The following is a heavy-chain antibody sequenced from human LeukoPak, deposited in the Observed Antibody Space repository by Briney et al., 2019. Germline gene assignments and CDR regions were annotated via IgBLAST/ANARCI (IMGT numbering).Heavy chain of an antibody. CDR3: ARDGYGDYLDAFDI. J-gene: IGHJ3*02. CDR2: IYHSGST. D-gene: IGHD4-17*01. V-gene: IGHV4-30-2*01. Sequence: KASETLSLTCAVSGGSISSGGYSWSWIRQPPGKGLEWIGYIYHSGSTYYNPSLKSRVTISVDRSKNQFSLKLSSVTAADTAVYYCARDGYGDYLDAFDIWGHGTMVTVSS. CDR1: GGSISSGGYS.